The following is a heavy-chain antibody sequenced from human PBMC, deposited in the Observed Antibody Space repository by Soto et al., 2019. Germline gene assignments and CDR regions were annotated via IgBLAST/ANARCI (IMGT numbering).Heavy chain of an antibody. J-gene: IGHJ4*02. V-gene: IGHV1-69*01. CDR1: GGAFNNYI. D-gene: IGHD1-26*01. CDR2: IIPMFGTP. CDR3: ARGRDEPPVGLYFDS. Sequence: QVQLVQSGAEVKKPGSSVKVSCKASGGAFNNYIFDWVRQAPGQGLEWMGGIIPMFGTPKYAQTFQDRITISADVSTATAYMGLTSLRFADTAIYSCARGRDEPPVGLYFDSWGEGTRVTVSS.